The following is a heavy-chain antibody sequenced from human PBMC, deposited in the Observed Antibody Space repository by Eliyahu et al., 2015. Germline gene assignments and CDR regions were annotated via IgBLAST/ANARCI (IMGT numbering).Heavy chain of an antibody. CDR1: DFTFSSYA. Sequence: EEQLMESGGGLVQPGGSLKLSCVASDFTFSSYAMSWVRQAPGKGRGWVAGIRGSSSNKYYGDSVKGRFTISRDNSKSTVYLQMNSLRADDTAVYYCAKGEVDYIFYFHMTVWGKGTTVTVSS. CDR3: AKGEVDYIFYFHMTV. D-gene: IGHD4-11*01. J-gene: IGHJ6*03. V-gene: IGHV3-23*01. CDR2: IRGSSSNK.